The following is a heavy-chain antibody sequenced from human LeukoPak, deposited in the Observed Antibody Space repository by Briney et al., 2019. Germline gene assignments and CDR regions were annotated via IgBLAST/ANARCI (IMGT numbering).Heavy chain of an antibody. V-gene: IGHV3-23*01. CDR2: VSGSGDST. D-gene: IGHD3-10*01. Sequence: TGGSLRLSCAASGFTFSNFAMTWVRLAPGRGLEWVSTVSGSGDSTHFADSVKGRFTISRDNSKNTLYLQMNRLRVEDTALYYCAKGSVDTSYIDYWGQEPWSPSPQ. J-gene: IGHJ4*01. CDR1: GFTFSNFA. CDR3: AKGSVDTSYIDY.